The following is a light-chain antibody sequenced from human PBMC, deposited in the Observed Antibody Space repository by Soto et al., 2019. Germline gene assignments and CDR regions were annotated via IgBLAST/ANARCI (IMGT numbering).Light chain of an antibody. CDR1: SSDVGGYNY. CDR3: NSYCSSSGTTRAVV. Sequence: QSALTQPASVSGSPGQSITISCTGTSSDVGGYNYVSWYQQHPRKAPKLIIYDVSNRPSGVSYRFSGSKSGNTACLTISGLQAEVEADYYCNSYCSSSGTTRAVVFDGGTQLTVL. CDR2: DVS. J-gene: IGLJ3*02. V-gene: IGLV2-14*01.